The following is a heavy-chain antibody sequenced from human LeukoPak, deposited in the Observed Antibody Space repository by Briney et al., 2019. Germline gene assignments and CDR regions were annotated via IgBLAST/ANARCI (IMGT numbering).Heavy chain of an antibody. Sequence: GASVKVSCKASGGTFSSYAISWVRQAPGQGLEWMGGIIPIFGTANYAQKFQGRVTITADESTSTAYMELSSLRSEDTAVYYCARDRGGSYFYYYGMDVWGQGTTVTVSS. CDR3: ARDRGGSYFYYYGMDV. D-gene: IGHD1-26*01. J-gene: IGHJ6*02. CDR2: IIPIFGTA. V-gene: IGHV1-69*01. CDR1: GGTFSSYA.